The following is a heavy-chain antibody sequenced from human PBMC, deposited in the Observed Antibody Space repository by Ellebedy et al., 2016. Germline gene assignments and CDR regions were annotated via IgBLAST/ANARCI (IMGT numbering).Heavy chain of an antibody. CDR3: ATLTSDSDY. D-gene: IGHD2-2*01. J-gene: IGHJ4*02. CDR1: GFRTTTYW. V-gene: IGHV5-51*01. CDR2: IYPIDSDT. Sequence: KVSCKASGFRTTTYWIGWVRQMPGKGLEWMGLIYPIDSDTTYSPSFQGQVTISADKSSNTAFLQWRSLKASDTAMYYCATLTSDSDYWGQGTLVTVSS.